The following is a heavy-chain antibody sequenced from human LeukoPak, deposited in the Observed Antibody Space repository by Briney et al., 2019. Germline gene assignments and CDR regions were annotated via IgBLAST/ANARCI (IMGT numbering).Heavy chain of an antibody. CDR1: GFTFSSYA. D-gene: IGHD5-18*01. Sequence: GGTLRLSCAASGFTFSSYAMHWVRQAPGKGLEYVSAISSNGGSTYYANSVKGRFTISRDNSKNTLYLQMGSLGAEDMAVYYCARALRIQLPRSWGPPFGYWGQGTLVTVSS. CDR2: ISSNGGST. V-gene: IGHV3-64*01. CDR3: ARALRIQLPRSWGPPFGY. J-gene: IGHJ4*02.